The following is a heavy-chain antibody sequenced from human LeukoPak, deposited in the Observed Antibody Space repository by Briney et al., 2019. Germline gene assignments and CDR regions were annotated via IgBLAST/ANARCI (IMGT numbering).Heavy chain of an antibody. CDR2: IIPIFGTA. V-gene: IGHV1-69*13. J-gene: IGHJ4*02. CDR1: GGTFSSYA. D-gene: IGHD3-16*01. Sequence: VASVKVSCKASGGTFSSYAISWVRQAPGQGLEWMGGIIPIFGTANYAQKFQGRVTITADESTSTAYMELSSLRSEDTAVYYCARGGYDYVWGTYHWGQGTLVTVSS. CDR3: ARGGYDYVWGTYH.